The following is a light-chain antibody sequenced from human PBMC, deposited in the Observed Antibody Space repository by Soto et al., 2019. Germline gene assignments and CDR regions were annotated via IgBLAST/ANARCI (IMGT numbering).Light chain of an antibody. J-gene: IGLJ1*01. V-gene: IGLV2-14*01. Sequence: QSALTQPASVSGSPGQSITISCTGPNSDIGDYNYISWYQQHPGKAPQLLIYEVSNRPSGVSYRFSGSKSGNTASLTISGLHADDEADYYCTSYTGISSYVFGSGTKVTVL. CDR2: EVS. CDR1: NSDIGDYNY. CDR3: TSYTGISSYV.